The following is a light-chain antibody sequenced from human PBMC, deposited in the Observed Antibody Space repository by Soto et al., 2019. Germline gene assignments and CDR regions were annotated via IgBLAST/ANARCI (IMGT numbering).Light chain of an antibody. J-gene: IGKJ2*01. CDR2: KVS. CDR3: MQSIYSPPYT. V-gene: IGKV2-30*01. CDR1: QSLVYSDGITY. Sequence: DVVLTQSPLSLPVIVGQPASISCRSSQSLVYSDGITYLSWFHQRPGQSPRRLIYKVSNRDSGVLDTFSGSGSVTAFTLKISRVEAEDVALYYCMQSIYSPPYTFAQGPKLDIK.